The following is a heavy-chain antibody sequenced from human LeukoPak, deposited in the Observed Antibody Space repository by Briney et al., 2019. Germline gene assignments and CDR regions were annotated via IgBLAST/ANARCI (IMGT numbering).Heavy chain of an antibody. D-gene: IGHD5-12*01. CDR3: ARAPVSGYGRTFDY. CDR2: ISSSSSYI. CDR1: GFTFSSYS. V-gene: IGHV3-21*01. Sequence: GGSLRLSCAASGFTFSSYSMNWVRQAPGKGLEWVSSISSSSSYIYYADSVKGRFTISRDNAKNSLYLQMNSLRAEDTAVYYCARAPVSGYGRTFDYWGQGTLVTVSS. J-gene: IGHJ4*02.